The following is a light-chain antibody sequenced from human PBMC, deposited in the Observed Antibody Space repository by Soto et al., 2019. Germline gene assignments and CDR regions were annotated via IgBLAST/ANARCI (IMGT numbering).Light chain of an antibody. J-gene: IGKJ4*01. Sequence: EIVLTQSPGPLSLSPGERATLSCRASQSVSSGYLAWYQQKPGQAPRLLIYGASSRATGIPDRFSGSGSGTDFTLTISRLEPEDFGVYYCQQYGSSPPLTFGGGTKVEIK. CDR2: GAS. V-gene: IGKV3-20*01. CDR3: QQYGSSPPLT. CDR1: QSVSSGY.